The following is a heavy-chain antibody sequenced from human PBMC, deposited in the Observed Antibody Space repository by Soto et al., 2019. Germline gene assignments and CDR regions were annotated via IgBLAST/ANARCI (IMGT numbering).Heavy chain of an antibody. V-gene: IGHV4-4*07. Sequence: KTSETLSLTCTVSGGSINSYWWSWIRQPAGKGLEWIGRVYSSGTTAYNPSLNSRATMSVETSKNQFSLKLSSVTAADTAVYYCARDIASYAYGEGYWGQGIQVTVSS. CDR2: VYSSGTT. J-gene: IGHJ4*02. CDR3: ARDIASYAYGEGY. CDR1: GGSINSYW. D-gene: IGHD2-21*01.